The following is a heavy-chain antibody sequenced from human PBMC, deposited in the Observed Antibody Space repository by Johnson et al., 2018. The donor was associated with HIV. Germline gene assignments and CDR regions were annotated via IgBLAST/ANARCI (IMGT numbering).Heavy chain of an antibody. D-gene: IGHD1-26*01. Sequence: VQLVESGGGLVKPGGSLRLSCAASGFTFNNAWMSWVRQAPGKGLEWVGRIKSKSDGGTSDYAAPVKARFTISRDDSKNTLYLQMNSLKTEDTAVYSCTTDWGSYHEYAFDIWGQGTMVTVSS. V-gene: IGHV3-15*01. CDR2: IKSKSDGGTS. CDR3: TTDWGSYHEYAFDI. J-gene: IGHJ3*02. CDR1: GFTFNNAW.